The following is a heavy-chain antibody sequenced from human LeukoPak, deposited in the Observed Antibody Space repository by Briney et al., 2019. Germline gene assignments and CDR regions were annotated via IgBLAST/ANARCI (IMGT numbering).Heavy chain of an antibody. D-gene: IGHD1-26*01. Sequence: GGSLGLSCASSGFTFTSYAVSWVRQAPGKGLEWVSTISGSGNSTYYADSVRGRFTISRDNSKNTLYLQKNSLRVEDTAVYYCTKQALGIVGASRYYYYYMEVWGKGTTVTVSS. J-gene: IGHJ6*03. CDR3: TKQALGIVGASRYYYYYMEV. V-gene: IGHV3-23*01. CDR2: ISGSGNST. CDR1: GFTFTSYA.